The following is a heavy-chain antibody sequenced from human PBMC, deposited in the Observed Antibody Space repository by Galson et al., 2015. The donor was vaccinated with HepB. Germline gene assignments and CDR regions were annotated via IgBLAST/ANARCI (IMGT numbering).Heavy chain of an antibody. CDR3: ASAIVGATLFDY. D-gene: IGHD1-26*01. V-gene: IGHV4-59*08. J-gene: IGHJ4*02. CDR2: IYYSGST. CDR1: GGSISSYY. Sequence: LSLTCTVSGGSISSYYWSWIRQPPGKGLEWIGYIYYSGSTNYNPSLKSRVTISVDTSKNQFSLKLSSVTAADTAVYYCASAIVGATLFDYWGQGTLVTVSS.